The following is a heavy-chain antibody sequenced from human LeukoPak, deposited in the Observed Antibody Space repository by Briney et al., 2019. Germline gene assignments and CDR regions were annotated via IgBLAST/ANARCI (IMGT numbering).Heavy chain of an antibody. Sequence: SETLSLTCAVYGGSFSGYYWSWIRQPPGKGLEGIGEIIHSGNTNTSPTLKSRVTMSVDTSKNQFSLNLSSVTAADTAVYYCARGYAKVAAVRGSIITGAIYFDSWGQGTLVTVSS. CDR1: GGSFSGYY. D-gene: IGHD3-10*01. CDR2: IIHSGNT. J-gene: IGHJ4*02. V-gene: IGHV4-34*01. CDR3: ARGYAKVAAVRGSIITGAIYFDS.